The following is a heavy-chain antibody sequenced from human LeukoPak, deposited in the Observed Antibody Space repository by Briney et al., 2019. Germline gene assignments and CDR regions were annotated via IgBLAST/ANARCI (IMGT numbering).Heavy chain of an antibody. CDR2: INHSGST. V-gene: IGHV4-34*01. CDR1: GGSFSGYY. J-gene: IGHJ5*02. CDR3: ARTPNRYCSGGSCYWFWFDP. D-gene: IGHD2-15*01. Sequence: PSETPSLTCAVYGGSFSGYYWSWIRQPPGKGLEWIGEINHSGSTNYNPSLKSRVTTSVDTSKNQFSLKLSSVTAADTAVYYCARTPNRYCSGGSCYWFWFDPWGQGTLVTVSS.